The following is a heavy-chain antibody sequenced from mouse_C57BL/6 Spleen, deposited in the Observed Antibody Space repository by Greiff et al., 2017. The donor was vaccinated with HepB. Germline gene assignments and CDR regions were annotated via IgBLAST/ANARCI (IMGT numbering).Heavy chain of an antibody. J-gene: IGHJ4*01. Sequence: VKLQESGAELVKPGASVKISCKASGYAFSSYWMNWVKQRPGKGLEWIGQIYPGDGDTNYNGKFKGKATLTADKSSSTAYMQLSSLTSEDSAVYFCARSDYDVSYAMDYWGQGTSVTVSS. V-gene: IGHV1-80*01. D-gene: IGHD2-4*01. CDR2: IYPGDGDT. CDR3: ARSDYDVSYAMDY. CDR1: GYAFSSYW.